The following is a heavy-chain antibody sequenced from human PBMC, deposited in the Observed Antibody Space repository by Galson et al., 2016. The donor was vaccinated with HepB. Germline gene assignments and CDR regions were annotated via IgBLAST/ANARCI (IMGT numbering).Heavy chain of an antibody. Sequence: GRGLEWVSGITRSGDATHYADFVKGRFTISRDNPKNTLYLQMNSLRAEDTAVYYCAKDLVSGSYSPYYFDYWGQGTLVTVSS. V-gene: IGHV3-23*01. CDR3: AKDLVSGSYSPYYFDY. J-gene: IGHJ4*02. D-gene: IGHD1-26*01. CDR2: ITRSGDAT.